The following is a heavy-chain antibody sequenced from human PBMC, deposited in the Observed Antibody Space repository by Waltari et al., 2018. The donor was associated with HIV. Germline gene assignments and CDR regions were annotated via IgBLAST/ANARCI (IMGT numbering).Heavy chain of an antibody. CDR3: ATSRTFDY. CDR2: IKQDGSGK. CDR1: GFTFSSYW. J-gene: IGHJ4*02. V-gene: IGHV3-7*01. Sequence: EVQLVESGGGLVQPGGSLRLSCAASGFTFSSYWMSWVRQAPGKGLGWVANIKQDGSGKYYVDSVKGRFTIARDNAKNSLYLQMNSLRAEDTAVYYCATSRTFDYWGQGTLVTVSS.